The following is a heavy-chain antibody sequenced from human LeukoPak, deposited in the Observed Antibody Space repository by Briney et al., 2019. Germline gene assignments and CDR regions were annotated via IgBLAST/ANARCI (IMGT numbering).Heavy chain of an antibody. D-gene: IGHD6-19*01. J-gene: IGHJ4*02. Sequence: SETLSLTCTVSGGSINGHYCSWIRQPAWKGLEWIGHIYTSGTTNYNPSLKSRVTMSVDTSKNQFSLKLSSVTAADTAVYYCAREYSSGWDYFDYWGQGTLVTVSS. V-gene: IGHV4-4*07. CDR2: IYTSGTT. CDR1: GGSINGHY. CDR3: AREYSSGWDYFDY.